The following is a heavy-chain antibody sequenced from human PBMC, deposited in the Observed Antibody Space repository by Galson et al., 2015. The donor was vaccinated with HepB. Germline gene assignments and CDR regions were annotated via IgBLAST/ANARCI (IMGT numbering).Heavy chain of an antibody. CDR2: ISYDGSNK. Sequence: SLRLSCAASGFTFSSYGMHWVRQAPGKGLEWVAVISYDGSNKYYADSVKGRFTISRDNSKNTLYLQMNSLRAEDTAVYYCARLGSGYMYYFDYWGQGTLVSVSS. J-gene: IGHJ4*02. V-gene: IGHV3-30*03. CDR1: GFTFSSYG. D-gene: IGHD3-22*01. CDR3: ARLGSGYMYYFDY.